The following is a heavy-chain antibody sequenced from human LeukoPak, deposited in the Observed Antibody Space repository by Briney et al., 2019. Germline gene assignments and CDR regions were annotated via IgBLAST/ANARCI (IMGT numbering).Heavy chain of an antibody. CDR1: GLTLTTYS. CDR2: ISSSSTTI. V-gene: IGHV3-48*01. CDR3: AKDLYTNTWGWFDP. J-gene: IGHJ5*02. D-gene: IGHD3-16*01. Sequence: PGGSLRLSCAASGLTLTTYSMNWVRQAPGKGLEWVSYISSSSTTIFYADSVKGRFTISRDNAKNSLFLQMNSLRADDTAVYHCAKDLYTNTWGWFDPWGQGTQVTVSS.